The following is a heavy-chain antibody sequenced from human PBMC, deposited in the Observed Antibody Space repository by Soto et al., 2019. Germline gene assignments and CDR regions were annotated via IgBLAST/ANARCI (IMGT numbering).Heavy chain of an antibody. V-gene: IGHV4-34*12. CDR1: GGSFSGYY. CDR2: IFHGGST. J-gene: IGHJ6*02. CDR3: ARDGEQWLGRYYYYYGMDV. D-gene: IGHD6-19*01. Sequence: LSLTCAVYGGSFSGYYWSWIRQPPGKGLEWIGEIFHGGSTNYSPSLKSRVTISVDTSKNQFSLKLSSVTAADTAVYYCARDGEQWLGRYYYYYGMDVWGQGTTVTVSS.